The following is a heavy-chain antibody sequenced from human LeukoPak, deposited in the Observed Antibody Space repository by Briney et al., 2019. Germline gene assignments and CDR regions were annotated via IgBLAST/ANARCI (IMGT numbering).Heavy chain of an antibody. CDR2: IYYSGST. J-gene: IGHJ5*02. D-gene: IGHD3-10*02. CDR3: VTKCGGGNWFDP. Sequence: SQTLSLTCTVSGGSISSGDYYWSWIRQPPGKGLEWIGYIYYSGSTYYNPSLKSRVTISVDTSKNQFSLKLSSVTAADTAVYYCVTKCGGGNWFDPWGQGTLATVSS. V-gene: IGHV4-30-4*01. CDR1: GGSISSGDYY.